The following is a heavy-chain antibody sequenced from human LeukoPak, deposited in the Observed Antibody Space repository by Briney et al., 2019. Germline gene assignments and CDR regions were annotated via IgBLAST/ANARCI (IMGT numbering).Heavy chain of an antibody. D-gene: IGHD2-2*01. CDR2: IYSGGST. J-gene: IGHJ4*02. V-gene: IGHV3-66*01. CDR3: ASPQVVPAATWQSPLWY. Sequence: GGSLRLSCAASGFTVSSNYMSWVRQAPGKGLEWVSVIYSGGSTYYADSVKGRFTISRDNSKNTLYLQMNSLRAEDTAVYYCASPQVVPAATWQSPLWYWGQGTLVTVSS. CDR1: GFTVSSNY.